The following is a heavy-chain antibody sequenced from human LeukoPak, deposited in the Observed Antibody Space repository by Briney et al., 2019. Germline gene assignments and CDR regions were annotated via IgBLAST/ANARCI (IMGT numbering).Heavy chain of an antibody. CDR3: ASLASLYYYGSGSFDY. Sequence: PSETLSLTCTVSGGSISSYYWSWIRQPPGKGLEWIGYIYYSGSTNYNPSLKSRVTISVDTSKNQFSLKLSSVTAADTAVYYCASLASLYYYGSGSFDYWGRGTLVTVSS. J-gene: IGHJ4*02. D-gene: IGHD3-10*01. V-gene: IGHV4-59*01. CDR2: IYYSGST. CDR1: GGSISSYY.